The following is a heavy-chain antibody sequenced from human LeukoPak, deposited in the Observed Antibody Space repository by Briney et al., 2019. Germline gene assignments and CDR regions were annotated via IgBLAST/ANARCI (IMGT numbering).Heavy chain of an antibody. CDR3: ARSLERYYSGSGSYYMNNWFDP. CDR1: GFTFSNYG. V-gene: IGHV3-33*01. D-gene: IGHD3-10*01. Sequence: GGSLRLSCAASGFTFSNYGIHWVRQAPGKGLEWVAVIWYDGSKKYYADSVKGRFTISRDNSKNTLYLEMNSLRAEDTAVYCCARSLERYYSGSGSYYMNNWFDPWGQGTLVTVSS. J-gene: IGHJ5*02. CDR2: IWYDGSKK.